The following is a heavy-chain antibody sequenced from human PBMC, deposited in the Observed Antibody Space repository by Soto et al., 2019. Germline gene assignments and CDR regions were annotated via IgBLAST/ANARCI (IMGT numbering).Heavy chain of an antibody. CDR3: AREFGNSSGSSPYYYYYGMDV. CDR1: GYTFTSYD. Sequence: ASVKVSCKASGYTFTSYDINWVRQATGQGLEWMGWMNPNSGNTGYAQKFQGRVTMTRNTSISTAYMELSSLRAEDTAVYYCAREFGNSSGSSPYYYYYGMDVWGQGTTVTVSS. CDR2: MNPNSGNT. J-gene: IGHJ6*02. D-gene: IGHD3-22*01. V-gene: IGHV1-8*01.